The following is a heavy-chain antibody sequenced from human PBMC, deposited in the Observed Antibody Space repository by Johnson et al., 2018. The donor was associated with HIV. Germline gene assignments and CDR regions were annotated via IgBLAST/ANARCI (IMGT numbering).Heavy chain of an antibody. CDR3: ARDYREANAFDI. D-gene: IGHD1-26*01. CDR1: GFTFSSYA. CDR2: ISYDGGNK. V-gene: IGHV3-30-3*01. J-gene: IGHJ3*02. Sequence: QVLLVESGGGVVQPGRSLRLSCAASGFTFSSYAMHWVRQAPGKGLEWVAVISYDGGNKYYADSVKGRFTISRDNSKNTLYLQMNSLRAEDTAVYYCARDYREANAFDIWGQGTMVTVSS.